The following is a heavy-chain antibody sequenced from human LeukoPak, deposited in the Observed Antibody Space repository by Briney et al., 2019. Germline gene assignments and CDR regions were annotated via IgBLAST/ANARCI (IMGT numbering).Heavy chain of an antibody. CDR3: ARLDITIFGVVN. D-gene: IGHD3-3*01. Sequence: KTSETLSLTCTVSGGSISSYYWSRIRQPPGKGLEWIGYIYYSGSTNYNPSLKSRVTISVDTSKNQFSLKLSSVTAADTAVYYCARLDITIFGVVNWGQGTLVTVSS. J-gene: IGHJ4*02. CDR2: IYYSGST. CDR1: GGSISSYY. V-gene: IGHV4-59*01.